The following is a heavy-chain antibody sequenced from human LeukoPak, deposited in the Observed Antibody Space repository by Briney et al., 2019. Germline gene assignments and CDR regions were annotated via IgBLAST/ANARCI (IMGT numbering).Heavy chain of an antibody. CDR1: GGTFSSYV. CDR3: ARAELLWFGELKYNWFDP. D-gene: IGHD3-10*01. J-gene: IGHJ5*02. Sequence: GASVKVSCKASGGTFSSYVISWVRQAPGQGLEWMGGIVPIFGTANYAQKFQGRVTITADKSTSTACMELSSLRSEDTAVYYCARAELLWFGELKYNWFDPWGQGTLVTVSS. CDR2: IVPIFGTA. V-gene: IGHV1-69*06.